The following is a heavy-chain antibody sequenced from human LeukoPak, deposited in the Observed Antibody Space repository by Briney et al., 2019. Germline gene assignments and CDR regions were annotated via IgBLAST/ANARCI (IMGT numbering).Heavy chain of an antibody. J-gene: IGHJ4*02. V-gene: IGHV3-30*18. CDR3: AKLTVTTTSGSFFFDY. CDR1: GFTFSSYG. CDR2: ISYDGSNK. Sequence: PGGSLRLSCAASGFTFSSYGMHWVRQAPGKGLEWVAVISYDGSNKYYADSVKGRFTISRDNSKNTLYLQMNGLRAEDTAVYYCAKLTVTTTSGSFFFDYWGQGTLVTVSS. D-gene: IGHD4-17*01.